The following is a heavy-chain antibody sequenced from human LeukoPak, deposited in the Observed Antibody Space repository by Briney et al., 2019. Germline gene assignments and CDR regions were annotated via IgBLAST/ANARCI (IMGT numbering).Heavy chain of an antibody. J-gene: IGHJ3*02. V-gene: IGHV3-30*03. D-gene: IGHD3-22*01. CDR1: GFTFSSYG. CDR2: ISYDGSNK. CDR3: AMYYYDSSGYYYFAFDI. Sequence: GGSLRLSCAASGFTFSSYGMHWVRQAPGKGLEWVAVISYDGSNKYYADSVKGRFTISRDNSKNTLYLQMNSLRAEDTAVYYCAMYYYDSSGYYYFAFDIWGQGTMVTVSS.